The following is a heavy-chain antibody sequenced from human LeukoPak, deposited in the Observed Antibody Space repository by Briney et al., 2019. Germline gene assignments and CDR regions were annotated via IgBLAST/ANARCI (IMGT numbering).Heavy chain of an antibody. CDR1: GGSFSGYY. D-gene: IGHD5-12*01. CDR3: ARDEGLYSGDDQRRGGYYYYGMDV. V-gene: IGHV4-34*01. J-gene: IGHJ6*02. CDR2: INHSGST. Sequence: SETLSLTCAVYGGSFSGYYWSWIRQPPGRGLEWSGGINHSGSTNYNPPLKSRVTISVDTSKNQFSLMLSSVTAAETAVYYCARDEGLYSGDDQRRGGYYYYGMDVWGQGTTVTVSS.